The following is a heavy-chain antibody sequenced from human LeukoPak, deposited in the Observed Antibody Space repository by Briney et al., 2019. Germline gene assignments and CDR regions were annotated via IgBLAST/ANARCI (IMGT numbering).Heavy chain of an antibody. V-gene: IGHV4-59*03. Sequence: SETPPLTCTVFGGSISSSYWSWNRQHPGQGLEWISYIYYSGSTNCSLPLKSRVTIAIDTAEERFTLKLTSVTAADTAVYYCAGWPGYDGDWGQGTLVTGSS. CDR3: AGWPGYDGD. D-gene: IGHD3-16*01. CDR1: GGSISSSY. CDR2: IYYSGST. J-gene: IGHJ1*01.